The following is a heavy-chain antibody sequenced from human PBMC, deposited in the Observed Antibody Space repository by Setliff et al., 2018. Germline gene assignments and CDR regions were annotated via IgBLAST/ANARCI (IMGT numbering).Heavy chain of an antibody. CDR3: TRDELETFRY. Sequence: PGGSLRLSCAASGFNLGSYWMHWVRQAPGKGLVWVSRMNSDGGTTDYADYAKGRFTISRDNAKNTLYLQMKSLRVEDTAVYFCTRDELETFRYWGRGTLVTVSS. CDR1: GFNLGSYW. D-gene: IGHD3-3*01. V-gene: IGHV3-74*01. CDR2: MNSDGGTT. J-gene: IGHJ4*02.